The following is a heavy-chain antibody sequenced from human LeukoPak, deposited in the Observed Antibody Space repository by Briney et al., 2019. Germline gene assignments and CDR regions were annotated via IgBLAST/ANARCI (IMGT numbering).Heavy chain of an antibody. Sequence: GGSLRLSCAASGFTFSDYYMSWIRQAPGKGLEWVSAISGSGGSTYYADSVKGRFTISRDNSKNTLYLQMNSLRAEDTAVYYCARGLPNYYGMDVWGQGTTVTVSS. CDR1: GFTFSDYY. CDR2: ISGSGGST. V-gene: IGHV3-23*01. J-gene: IGHJ6*02. CDR3: ARGLPNYYGMDV.